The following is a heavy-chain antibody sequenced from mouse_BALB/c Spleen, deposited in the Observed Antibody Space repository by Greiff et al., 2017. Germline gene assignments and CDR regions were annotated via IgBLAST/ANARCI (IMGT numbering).Heavy chain of an antibody. CDR3: ARSITTEFAY. D-gene: IGHD1-2*01. CDR2: ISSGSSTI. J-gene: IGHJ3*01. V-gene: IGHV5-17*02. CDR1: GFTFSSFG. Sequence: DVQLVESGGGLVQPGGSRKLSCAASGFTFSSFGMHWVRQAPEKGLEWVAYISSGSSTIYYADTVKGRFTISRDNPKNTLFLQMTSLRSEDTAMYYCARSITTEFAYWGQGTLVTVSA.